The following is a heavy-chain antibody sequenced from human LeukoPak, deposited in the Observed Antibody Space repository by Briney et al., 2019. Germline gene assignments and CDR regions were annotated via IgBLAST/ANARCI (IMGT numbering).Heavy chain of an antibody. D-gene: IGHD2-15*01. CDR1: DGSFSGYY. CDR3: ARDCSGGSCYSRYFDY. Sequence: SETLSLTCAVYDGSFSGYYWSWIRQPPGKGLEWIGEINHSGSTNYNPSLKSRVTISVDTSKNQFSLKLSSVTAADTAVYYCARDCSGGSCYSRYFDYWGRGTLVTASS. CDR2: INHSGST. J-gene: IGHJ4*02. V-gene: IGHV4-34*01.